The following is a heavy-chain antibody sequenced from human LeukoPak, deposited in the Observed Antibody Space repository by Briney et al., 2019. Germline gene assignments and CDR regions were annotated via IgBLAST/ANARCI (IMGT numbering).Heavy chain of an antibody. J-gene: IGHJ3*02. D-gene: IGHD3-22*01. CDR2: INSDGSST. Sequence: GGSLRLSCAASGFTFSSYWMHWVRQAPGKGLVWVSRINSDGSSTSYADSVKGRFTISRDNAKNTLYLQMSSLRAEDTAVYYCARVPVYYYDSSGYPILLFDAFDIWGQGTMVTVSS. CDR3: ARVPVYYYDSSGYPILLFDAFDI. V-gene: IGHV3-74*01. CDR1: GFTFSSYW.